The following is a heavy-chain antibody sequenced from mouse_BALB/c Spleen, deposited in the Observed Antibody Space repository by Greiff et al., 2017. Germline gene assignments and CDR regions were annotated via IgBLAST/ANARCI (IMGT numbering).Heavy chain of an antibody. V-gene: IGHV1-54*01. J-gene: IGHJ2*01. D-gene: IGHD2-4*01. CDR1: GYAFTNYL. CDR2: INPGSGGT. CDR3: ARGIYYDYDDY. Sequence: QVQLQQSGAELVRPGTSVKVSCKASGYAFTNYLIEWVKQRPGQGLEWIGVINPGSGGTNYNEKFKGKATLTADKSSSTAYMQLSSLTSDDSAVYFCARGIYYDYDDYWGQGTTLTVSS.